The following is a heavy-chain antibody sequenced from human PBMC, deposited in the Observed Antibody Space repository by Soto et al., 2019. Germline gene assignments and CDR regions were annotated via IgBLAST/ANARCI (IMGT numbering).Heavy chain of an antibody. CDR1: DGSISPYY. CDR2: IYYAGTT. J-gene: IGHJ4*02. D-gene: IGHD3-22*01. V-gene: IGHV4-59*08. Sequence: SETLSLTCTVSDGSISPYYWSWIRQPPGKGLEWIGYIYYAGTTTYNPSLKSRISISVDTSKNEVSLKLTSVTAADTAVYYCARLGGYYQALDSWGQGTVVTVSS. CDR3: ARLGGYYQALDS.